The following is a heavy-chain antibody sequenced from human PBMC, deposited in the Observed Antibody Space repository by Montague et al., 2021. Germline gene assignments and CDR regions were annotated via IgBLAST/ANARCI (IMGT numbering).Heavy chain of an antibody. Sequence: SETLSLTCSVSGVSISEKCFYWGWVRQAPRRGLEGIGHMFYRGNTYYNPSLQSPVSISVSTSQNQFSLTLTSVTASDTAVYDCARRGHGDPQTDPEPANCALDVWGQGTSVTVSS. CDR3: ARRGHGDPQTDPEPANCALDV. V-gene: IGHV4-39*01. J-gene: IGHJ6*02. D-gene: IGHD1-14*01. CDR1: GVSISEKCFY. CDR2: MFYRGNT.